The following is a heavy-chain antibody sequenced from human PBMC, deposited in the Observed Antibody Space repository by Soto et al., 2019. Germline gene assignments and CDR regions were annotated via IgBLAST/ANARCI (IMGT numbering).Heavy chain of an antibody. CDR2: ISFSGTT. J-gene: IGHJ4*02. Sequence: SETLSLTCTVSGGSISSSIYFWGWIRQPPGKGLEWIASISFSGTTFHNPSLKSRVTISVDASKNQFSLRLDSVTAADTAVYYCARVSPFFDNWGQGTLVTVSS. CDR1: GGSISSSIYF. V-gene: IGHV4-39*01. CDR3: ARVSPFFDN.